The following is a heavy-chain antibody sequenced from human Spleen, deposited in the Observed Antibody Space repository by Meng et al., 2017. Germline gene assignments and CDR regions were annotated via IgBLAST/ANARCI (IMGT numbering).Heavy chain of an antibody. CDR1: GYTFTSYD. CDR3: ARGDNSSGFDY. V-gene: IGHV1-8*01. Sequence: QVQLVQSGAEVKKPGASVRVSCKASGYTFTSYDINWVRQATGQGLEWMGWMDPNSGDTVYAQRFQGRVTMTRNTSIRTTYMELGSLRSEDTALYYCARGDNSSGFDYWGQGTLVTVSS. CDR2: MDPNSGDT. D-gene: IGHD6-19*01. J-gene: IGHJ4*02.